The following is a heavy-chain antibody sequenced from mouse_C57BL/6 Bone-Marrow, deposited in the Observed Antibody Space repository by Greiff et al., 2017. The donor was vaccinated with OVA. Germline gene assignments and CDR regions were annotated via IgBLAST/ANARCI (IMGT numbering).Heavy chain of an antibody. D-gene: IGHD4-1*02. V-gene: IGHV7-3*01. CDR1: GFTFTDYY. CDR2: IRNKANGYTT. CDR3: ASSNWVYFDY. Sequence: EVKVVESGGGLVQPGGSLSLSCAASGFTFTDYYMSWVRQPPGKALEWLGFIRNKANGYTTEYSASVKGRFTISRDNSQSILYLQMNALRAEDSATYYCASSNWVYFDYWGQGTTLTVSS. J-gene: IGHJ2*01.